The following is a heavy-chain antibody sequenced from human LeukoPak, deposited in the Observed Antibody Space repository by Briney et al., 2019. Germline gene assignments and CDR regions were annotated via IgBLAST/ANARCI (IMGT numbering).Heavy chain of an antibody. CDR2: INPNGTDT. J-gene: IGHJ5*02. V-gene: IGHV1-2*02. D-gene: IGHD3-10*01. CDR1: GYTFSDYY. CDR3: ARGLPTMVRGVDNWFDP. Sequence: ASVKVSCKAFGYTFSDYYMHWVRQTPGQGLEWMGWINPNGTDTKYAQKFQGRVTMTWDTSISTGYMELSRLRSDDTAVYYCARGLPTMVRGVDNWFDPWGQGTLVTVSS.